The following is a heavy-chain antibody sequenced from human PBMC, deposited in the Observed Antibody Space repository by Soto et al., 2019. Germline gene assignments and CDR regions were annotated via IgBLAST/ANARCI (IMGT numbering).Heavy chain of an antibody. CDR1: GFTFSDAW. CDR2: IKSKTDGGTT. Sequence: GGSLRLSCATSGFTFSDAWMSWVRQAPGKGLEWVGHIKSKTDGGTTDYSAPVKGRFFISRDDSKNTLYLQMNSLKIDDTAVYFCTTMGAYCGGDCYSGDRSFDYWGQGTRVTVSS. D-gene: IGHD2-21*02. CDR3: TTMGAYCGGDCYSGDRSFDY. J-gene: IGHJ4*02. V-gene: IGHV3-15*01.